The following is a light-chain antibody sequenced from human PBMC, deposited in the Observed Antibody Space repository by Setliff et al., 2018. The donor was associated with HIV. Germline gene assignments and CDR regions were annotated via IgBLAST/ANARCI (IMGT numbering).Light chain of an antibody. V-gene: IGLV2-14*01. CDR2: EVT. J-gene: IGLJ2*01. CDR1: SSDVGGYKY. CDR3: NSFTSSSAYVL. Sequence: QSVLAQPASVSGSPGQSITISCTGTSSDVGGYKYVSWYQQYPGKAPKLIIYEVTNRPSGVSNRFSGSKSGNTASLTISGLQAEDEADYYCNSFTSSSAYVLFGGGTKSPS.